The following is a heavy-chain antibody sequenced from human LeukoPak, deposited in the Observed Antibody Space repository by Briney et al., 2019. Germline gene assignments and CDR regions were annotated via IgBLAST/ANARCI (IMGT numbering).Heavy chain of an antibody. J-gene: IGHJ4*02. V-gene: IGHV3-30*18. Sequence: GGSLRLSCAASGFTFSIYGMHWVRQAPGTGLEWVAVISYDGSNKYYADSVKGRFTISRDNSKNTLYLQMNSLRAEDTAVYYCAKDEAAADYWGQGTLVTVSS. CDR2: ISYDGSNK. CDR3: AKDEAAADY. D-gene: IGHD6-13*01. CDR1: GFTFSIYG.